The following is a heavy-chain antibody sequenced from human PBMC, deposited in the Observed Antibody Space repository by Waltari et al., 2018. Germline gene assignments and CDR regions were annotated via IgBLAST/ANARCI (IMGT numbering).Heavy chain of an antibody. D-gene: IGHD3-22*01. CDR3: AREGSNYYDSSGSTPFDY. CDR1: GYSISSGYY. CDR2: IYHKGST. J-gene: IGHJ4*02. V-gene: IGHV4-38-2*02. Sequence: QVQLQESGPGLVKPSETLSLTCAVSGYSISSGYYWGWIRQPQGKGLEWIGSIYHKGSTYYNPALKSRVTIAVDTSKNQFSLKLSSVTAADTAVYYCAREGSNYYDSSGSTPFDYWGQGTLVTVSS.